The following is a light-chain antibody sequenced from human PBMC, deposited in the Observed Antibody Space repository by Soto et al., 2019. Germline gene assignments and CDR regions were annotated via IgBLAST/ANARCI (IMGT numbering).Light chain of an antibody. J-gene: IGKJ4*01. V-gene: IGKV1-12*01. Sequence: DIQMTQSPSSVSASVGDTVAITCRASQSISSWLAWYQQRPGEAPKLLIYTGSILQVGVPSRFSGSGSGTDFILTIDKLQPEDVATYYYQQTHTFPLTLGGGTKVEIK. CDR2: TGS. CDR3: QQTHTFPLT. CDR1: QSISSW.